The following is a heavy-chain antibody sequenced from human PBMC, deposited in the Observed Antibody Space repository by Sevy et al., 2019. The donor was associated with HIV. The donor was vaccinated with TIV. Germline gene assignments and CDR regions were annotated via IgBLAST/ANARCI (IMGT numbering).Heavy chain of an antibody. CDR2: IKTDGSSR. J-gene: IGHJ3*01. D-gene: IGHD2-2*01. CDR3: AREGDTVLVPTAVDAFDF. V-gene: IGHV3-74*01. Sequence: GGSLRLSCAASGFTFSNYWMHWVRQAPEKGLVWVSRIKTDGSSRDSADSVKGRFFISRDNAKNLVYLQMDSLRAEDTAVYYCAREGDTVLVPTAVDAFDFWGQGTMVTVSS. CDR1: GFTFSNYW.